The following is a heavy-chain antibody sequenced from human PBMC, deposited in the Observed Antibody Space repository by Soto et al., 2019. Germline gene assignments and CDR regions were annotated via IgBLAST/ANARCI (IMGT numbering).Heavy chain of an antibody. V-gene: IGHV3-30-3*01. D-gene: IGHD2-15*01. CDR1: GFTLSSYA. CDR2: ISYDGSNK. J-gene: IGHJ4*02. CDR3: ARPACSGGSCYSDY. Sequence: QVQLVESGGGVVQPGRSLRLTCAASGFTLSSYAMHWVRQAPGKGLEWVAVISYDGSNKYYADSVKGRFTISRDNAKNQLSLQMNSLKAEDTAVYYCARPACSGGSCYSDYWGQGTLVTASS.